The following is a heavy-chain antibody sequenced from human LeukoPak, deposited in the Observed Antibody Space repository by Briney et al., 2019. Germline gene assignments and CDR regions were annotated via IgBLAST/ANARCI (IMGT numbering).Heavy chain of an antibody. CDR1: GFTFSSYT. CDR2: ISSSSSYI. D-gene: IGHD2-15*01. J-gene: IGHJ5*02. V-gene: IGHV3-21*06. Sequence: GGSLRLSCAASGFTFSSYTMNWVRQAPGEELEWVSSISSSSSYIYYGDSVKDRFTISRDNAENSLYLQMNSLRAEDTAVYYCARDRCSGGACYSGAYNWFDPWGQGTLVTVSS. CDR3: ARDRCSGGACYSGAYNWFDP.